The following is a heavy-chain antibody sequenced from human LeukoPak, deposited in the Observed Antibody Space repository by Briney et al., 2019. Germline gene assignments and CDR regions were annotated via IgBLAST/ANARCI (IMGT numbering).Heavy chain of an antibody. CDR3: ASGGPYSSSSDAFDI. Sequence: GGSLRLSCAASGFTFSSYWVHWVRQAPGKGLVWVSRINSDGSSTSYADSVKGRFTISRDNAKNTLYLQMNSLRAEDTAVYYCASGGPYSSSSDAFDIWGQGTMVTVSS. V-gene: IGHV3-74*01. D-gene: IGHD6-6*01. J-gene: IGHJ3*02. CDR1: GFTFSSYW. CDR2: INSDGSST.